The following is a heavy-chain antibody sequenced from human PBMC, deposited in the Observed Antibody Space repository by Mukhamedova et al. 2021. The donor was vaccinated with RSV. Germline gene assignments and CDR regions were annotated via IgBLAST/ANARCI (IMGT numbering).Heavy chain of an antibody. CDR2: IRSKAYGGTT. V-gene: IGHV3-49*02. Sequence: IRSKAYGGTTEYAASVKGRFTISRDDSKSIAYLQMNSLKTEDTAVYYCTRVDEITMIVDYWGQGTLVTVSS. CDR3: TRVDEITMIVDY. J-gene: IGHJ4*02. D-gene: IGHD3-22*01.